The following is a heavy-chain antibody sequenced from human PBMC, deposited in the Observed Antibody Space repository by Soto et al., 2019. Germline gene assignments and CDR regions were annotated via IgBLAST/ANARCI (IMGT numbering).Heavy chain of an antibody. J-gene: IGHJ6*02. D-gene: IGHD1-26*01. V-gene: IGHV3-13*01. CDR1: GFTFSNYD. Sequence: PGGSLRLSCAASGFTFSNYDMHWVRQAPGEGLEWVSGIGAASDTYYADSVKGRFTISRDNSKKSLYLQMNSLRPEDTALYYCAKAYSVGPGRVSYAHGMDVWGQGTTVTVSS. CDR3: AKAYSVGPGRVSYAHGMDV. CDR2: IGAASDT.